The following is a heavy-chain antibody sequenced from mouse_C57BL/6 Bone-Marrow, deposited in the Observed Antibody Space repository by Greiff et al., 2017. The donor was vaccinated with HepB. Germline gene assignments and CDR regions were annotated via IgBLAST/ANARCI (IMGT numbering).Heavy chain of an antibody. D-gene: IGHD2-5*01. V-gene: IGHV1-52*01. CDR3: ARGGNSNYLSMDF. CDR1: GYTFTSYW. J-gene: IGHJ4*01. Sequence: QVQLQQPGAELVRPGSSVKLSCKASGYTFTSYWMHWVKQRPIQGLEWIGNIDPSDSETHYNQKFKDKATLTVDKSSSTAYMQLSSLTSEDSAVYYCARGGNSNYLSMDFWGQGTSVTVSS. CDR2: IDPSDSET.